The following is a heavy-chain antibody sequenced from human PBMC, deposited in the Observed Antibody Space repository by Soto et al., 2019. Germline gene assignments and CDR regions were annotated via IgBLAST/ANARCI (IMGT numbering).Heavy chain of an antibody. D-gene: IGHD6-19*01. V-gene: IGHV3-7*01. J-gene: IGHJ5*02. Sequence: EVQLVESGGGLVQPGGSLRLSCAASRFTFSSYWMSWVRQAPGKGLEWVANIKQDGSEKYYVDSVKGRFTISRDNAKNSLYLQMNSLRAEDTAVYYCARDIAVAANWFDPWGQGTLVTVSS. CDR2: IKQDGSEK. CDR1: RFTFSSYW. CDR3: ARDIAVAANWFDP.